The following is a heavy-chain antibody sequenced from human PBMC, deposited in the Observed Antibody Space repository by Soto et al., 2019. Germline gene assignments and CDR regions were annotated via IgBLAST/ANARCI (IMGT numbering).Heavy chain of an antibody. CDR2: ISGGGGST. D-gene: IGHD3-3*02. CDR3: AKGPSLFSPFDY. CDR1: GFTFNSYA. V-gene: IGHV3-23*01. Sequence: GGSLRLSCAASGFTFNSYAMSWVRQAPGKGLEWVSTISGGGGSTYYADSVKGRFTISRDNSKSTLYLQMNSLRAEDTALYFCAKGPSLFSPFDYWGQGTLVTVSS. J-gene: IGHJ4*02.